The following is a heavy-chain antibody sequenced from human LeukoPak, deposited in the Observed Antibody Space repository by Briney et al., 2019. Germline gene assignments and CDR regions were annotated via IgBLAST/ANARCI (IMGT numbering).Heavy chain of an antibody. Sequence: SETLSLTCTVSGGSINSSSYYWGWIRQPPGKGLEWIGSIFYSGNTYDNPSLKSRVTISVDTSKNQFSLKLNSVTAADTAVYYCARWPMVRGVMNWFDPWGQGTLVTVSS. CDR1: GGSINSSSYY. D-gene: IGHD3-10*01. V-gene: IGHV4-39*01. CDR3: ARWPMVRGVMNWFDP. J-gene: IGHJ5*02. CDR2: IFYSGNT.